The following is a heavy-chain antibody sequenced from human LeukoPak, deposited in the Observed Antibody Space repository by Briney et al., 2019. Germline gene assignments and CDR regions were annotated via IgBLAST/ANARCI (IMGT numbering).Heavy chain of an antibody. V-gene: IGHV1-2*02. CDR1: GYTFIDHY. D-gene: IGHD3-22*01. CDR3: ARAGHNSNSGGYDF. J-gene: IGHJ4*02. Sequence: ASVKVSCKPSGYTFIDHYLHWVRQAPGQGLESLGWIDPDTGDTNYPQKLQGRLTTTRDTSSSTAYMELNRLRSDDTAVYYCARAGHNSNSGGYDFWGLGTLVTVSS. CDR2: IDPDTGDT.